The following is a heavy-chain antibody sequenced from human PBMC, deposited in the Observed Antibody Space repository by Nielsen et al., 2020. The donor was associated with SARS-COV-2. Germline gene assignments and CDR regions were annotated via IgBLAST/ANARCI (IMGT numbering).Heavy chain of an antibody. CDR2: INSDGSST. V-gene: IGHV3-74*01. D-gene: IGHD3-10*01. J-gene: IGHJ4*02. CDR3: ARLNYGSGSYYNNY. Sequence: GGSLRLSCAASAFTFSTYWMHWVRQAPGKGLVWVSRINSDGSSTSYADSVKGRFTISRDNAKNTLYLQMNSLRAEDTAVYYCARLNYGSGSYYNNYWGQGTLVTVSS. CDR1: AFTFSTYW.